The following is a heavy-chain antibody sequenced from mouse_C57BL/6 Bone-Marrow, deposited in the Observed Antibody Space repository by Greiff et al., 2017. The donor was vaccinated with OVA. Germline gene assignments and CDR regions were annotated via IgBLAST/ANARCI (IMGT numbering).Heavy chain of an antibody. J-gene: IGHJ4*01. V-gene: IGHV5-2*01. CDR2: INSDGGST. CDR1: EYEFTSHD. CDR3: AIHVAMDY. Sequence: EVQLVESGGGLVQPGESLKLSCESTEYEFTSHDMSWVRQPPEKRLELVAAINSDGGSTYYPDTMEKRFIISRDNTKKTLYLQMSSLRSEGAALYDCAIHVAMDYWGQGTSVTVSS.